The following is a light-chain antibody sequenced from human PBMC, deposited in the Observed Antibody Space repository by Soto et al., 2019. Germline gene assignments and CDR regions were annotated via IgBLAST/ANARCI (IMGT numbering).Light chain of an antibody. CDR2: EVS. CDR1: SSDVGGYNY. Sequence: QSALTQPATVSGSPGQSITISCTGSSSDVGGYNYVSWYQQHPGKAPKVMIYEVSNRPSGVSNRFSGSKSGNTASLTISGLQAEDEADYYCSSSTGSSTLVFGGGTKLPVL. CDR3: SSSTGSSTLV. V-gene: IGLV2-14*01. J-gene: IGLJ3*02.